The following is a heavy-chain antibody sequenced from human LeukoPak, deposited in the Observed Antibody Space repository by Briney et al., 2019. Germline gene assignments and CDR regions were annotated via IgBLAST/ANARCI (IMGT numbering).Heavy chain of an antibody. V-gene: IGHV3-21*01. CDR3: ARASNDFWSGPNDY. J-gene: IGHJ4*02. Sequence: GGSLRLSCAASGFTFSSYSMNWVRQAPGKGLEWVSSISSSSSYIYYADSEKGRFTISRDNAKNSLYLQMNSLRAGDTAVYYCARASNDFWSGPNDYWGQGTLVTVSS. CDR2: ISSSSSYI. D-gene: IGHD3-3*01. CDR1: GFTFSSYS.